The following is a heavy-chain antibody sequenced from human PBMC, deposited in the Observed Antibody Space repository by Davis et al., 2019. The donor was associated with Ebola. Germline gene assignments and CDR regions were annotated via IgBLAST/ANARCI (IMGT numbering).Heavy chain of an antibody. Sequence: GGSLRLSCEASAFTFSDYYMSWIRQAPGKGLEWLSYISSSTTFTNYADSVKGRFTISRDNANNSLYLQMNSLRAEDTAVYYCARSIFGVVPYYYYYMDVWGKGTTVTVSS. D-gene: IGHD3-3*02. CDR3: ARSIFGVVPYYYYYMDV. J-gene: IGHJ6*03. CDR2: ISSSTTFT. V-gene: IGHV3-11*06. CDR1: AFTFSDYY.